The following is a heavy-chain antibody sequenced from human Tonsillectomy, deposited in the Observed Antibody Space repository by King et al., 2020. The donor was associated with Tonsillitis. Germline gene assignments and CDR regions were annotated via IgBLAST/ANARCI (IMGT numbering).Heavy chain of an antibody. Sequence: LGESGGGVVQPGRSLRLSCAASGFTFSTYGMHGVRQAPGKGLEWVAVISYDGSNKYYAASVKGRFTISRDNSKNTLYLQMNSLRAEDTAVYYCAKALRIAAAGTLYYYYGMDVWGQGTTVTVSS. CDR1: GFTFSTYG. V-gene: IGHV3-30*18. J-gene: IGHJ6*02. D-gene: IGHD6-13*01. CDR2: ISYDGSNK. CDR3: AKALRIAAAGTLYYYYGMDV.